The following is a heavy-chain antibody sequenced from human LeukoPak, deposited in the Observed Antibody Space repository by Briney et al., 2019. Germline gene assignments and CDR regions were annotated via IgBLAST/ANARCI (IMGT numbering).Heavy chain of an antibody. Sequence: GASVKVYCKASGGTFSSYAISWVRPAPGQGLEWMRRIIPILGIRNYAQKFQGRVTITADKSTSTAYMELSSLRSEDTAVYYCARGSYYYGSGSYSHYYYYGMDVWGQGTTVTVSS. D-gene: IGHD3-10*01. CDR1: GGTFSSYA. CDR3: ARGSYYYGSGSYSHYYYYGMDV. J-gene: IGHJ6*02. V-gene: IGHV1-69*04. CDR2: IIPILGIR.